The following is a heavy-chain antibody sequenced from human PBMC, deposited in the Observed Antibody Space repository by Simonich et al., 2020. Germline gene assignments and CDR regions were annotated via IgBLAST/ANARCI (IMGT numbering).Heavy chain of an antibody. V-gene: IGHV3-33*01. CDR3: ARDRCTNGVCLDV. J-gene: IGHJ6*04. Sequence: QVQLVESGGGVVQPGRSLRLSCAASGFTFSSYGMHWVRQGPGKGREWVDVIWYAGSNKYYADSGKGRFTTSRDNSKNTLYRQMNSLRAEDTAVYYCARDRCTNGVCLDVWGKGTTVTVSS. CDR2: IWYAGSNK. D-gene: IGHD2-8*01. CDR1: GFTFSSYG.